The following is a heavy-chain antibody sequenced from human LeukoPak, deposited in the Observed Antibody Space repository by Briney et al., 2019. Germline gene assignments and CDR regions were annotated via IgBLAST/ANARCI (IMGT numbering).Heavy chain of an antibody. Sequence: PSETLSLTCTVSGDSISTSNSYWGWIRQPPGKGLEWIGSIYYSGNTYYNASLKSRVTISVDTSKNQFSLKLTSVTAADTAVYYCASHGSSWYVFDYWGQGTLVTVSS. CDR1: GDSISTSNSY. J-gene: IGHJ4*02. CDR3: ASHGSSWYVFDY. D-gene: IGHD6-13*01. V-gene: IGHV4-39*01. CDR2: IYYSGNT.